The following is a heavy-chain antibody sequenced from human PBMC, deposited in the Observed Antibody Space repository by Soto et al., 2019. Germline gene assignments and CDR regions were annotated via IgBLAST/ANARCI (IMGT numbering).Heavy chain of an antibody. CDR2: IRSNGGST. Sequence: EVQLVESGGGLVQPGGSLRLSCAASGFTFSSYAMHWVRQAPGKGLEYVSAIRSNGGSTYYANSVKGRFTISRDNSKDTAYLQMGSLRAEDMAVYSCANGSPGDIVLATAAHYFDYWGQGTLVTVSS. D-gene: IGHD2-15*01. CDR1: GFTFSSYA. J-gene: IGHJ4*02. V-gene: IGHV3-64*01. CDR3: ANGSPGDIVLATAAHYFDY.